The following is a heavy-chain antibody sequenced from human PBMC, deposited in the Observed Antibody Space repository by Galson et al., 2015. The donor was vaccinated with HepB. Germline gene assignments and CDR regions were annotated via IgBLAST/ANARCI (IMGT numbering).Heavy chain of an antibody. CDR1: GFTFSSYA. J-gene: IGHJ3*02. Sequence: SLRLSCAASGFTFSSYAMSWVRQAPGKGLEWVSAISGSGGSTYYADSVKGRFTISRDNSKNTLYLQMNSLRAEDTAVYYCAKDQPLPSSSGWYNSSEAFDIWGQGTMVTVSS. D-gene: IGHD6-19*01. CDR2: ISGSGGST. V-gene: IGHV3-23*01. CDR3: AKDQPLPSSSGWYNSSEAFDI.